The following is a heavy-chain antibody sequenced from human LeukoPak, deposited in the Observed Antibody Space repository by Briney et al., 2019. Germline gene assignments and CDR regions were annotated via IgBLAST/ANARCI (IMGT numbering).Heavy chain of an antibody. CDR3: ARLGGADIVVVPAASPYYFDY. Sequence: GESLKISCKGSGYSFTSYWIGRVRQMPGKGLEWMGILYPGDSDTRYSPSFQGQVTISADKSISTAYLQWSSLKASDTAMYYCARLGGADIVVVPAASPYYFDYWGQGTLVTVSS. CDR1: GYSFTSYW. J-gene: IGHJ4*02. CDR2: LYPGDSDT. D-gene: IGHD2-2*01. V-gene: IGHV5-51*01.